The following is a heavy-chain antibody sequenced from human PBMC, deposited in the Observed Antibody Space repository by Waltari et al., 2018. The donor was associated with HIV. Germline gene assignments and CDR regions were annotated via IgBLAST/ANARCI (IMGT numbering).Heavy chain of an antibody. CDR1: GFTFSDYG. D-gene: IGHD6-6*01. Sequence: QVQLLESGGGVVQPGRSLRLSCEVSGFTFSDYGFHWVRQAPGRGLEWVALISYDGRNKYYAESVKGRFTLSRDNAKNTLFLQMNSLRAEDTAVYYCAKGDFEYGSSSHLGYWGQGTLVTVSS. CDR3: AKGDFEYGSSSHLGY. J-gene: IGHJ4*02. V-gene: IGHV3-30*18. CDR2: ISYDGRNK.